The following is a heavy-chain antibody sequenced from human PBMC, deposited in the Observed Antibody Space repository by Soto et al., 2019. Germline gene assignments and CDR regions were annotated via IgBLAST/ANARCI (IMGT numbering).Heavy chain of an antibody. Sequence: GGSLRLSCAASGFTFSSYWMSWVRQAPGKGLEWVANIKQDGSEKYYVDSVKGRFTISRDNAKNSLYLQMNSLRAEDTAVYYCAREVLGYCSSTSCSVRYYFDFWGQGTLVTVSS. CDR1: GFTFSSYW. CDR3: AREVLGYCSSTSCSVRYYFDF. D-gene: IGHD2-2*01. V-gene: IGHV3-7*01. CDR2: IKQDGSEK. J-gene: IGHJ4*02.